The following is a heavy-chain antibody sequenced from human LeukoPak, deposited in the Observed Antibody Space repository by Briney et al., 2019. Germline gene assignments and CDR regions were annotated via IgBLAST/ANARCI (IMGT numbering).Heavy chain of an antibody. J-gene: IGHJ4*02. CDR1: GYTFTNYG. D-gene: IGHD3-22*01. CDR3: ARGDYYDSSGYSHTDY. Sequence: GASVKVSCKTSGYTFTNYGISWVRQAPGLGLEWMGWISAYNGNTNYAQKVQGRVTMTTDTSTSTAYMELRSLRFDDTAVYYCARGDYYDSSGYSHTDYWGQGTLVTVSS. V-gene: IGHV1-18*01. CDR2: ISAYNGNT.